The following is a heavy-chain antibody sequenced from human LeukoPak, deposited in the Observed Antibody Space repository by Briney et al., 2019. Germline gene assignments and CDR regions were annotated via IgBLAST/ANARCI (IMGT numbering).Heavy chain of an antibody. CDR1: GYSISSGYY. Sequence: SETLSLTCTVSGYSISSGYYWGWIRQPPGKGLEWIGSIYYSGSTYYNPSLKSRVTISVDTSKNQFSLKLSSVTAADTAVYYCARRGYSRRYYYDSSGYSADYWGQGTLVTVSS. J-gene: IGHJ4*02. CDR2: IYYSGST. CDR3: ARRGYSRRYYYDSSGYSADY. D-gene: IGHD3-22*01. V-gene: IGHV4-38-2*02.